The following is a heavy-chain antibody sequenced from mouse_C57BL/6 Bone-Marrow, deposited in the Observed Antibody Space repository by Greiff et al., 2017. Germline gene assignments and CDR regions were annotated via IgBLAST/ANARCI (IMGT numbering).Heavy chain of an antibody. CDR1: GYTFTSYG. J-gene: IGHJ4*01. D-gene: IGHD1-1*01. CDR2: IYPRSGNT. Sequence: VQLQQSGAELARPGASVKLSCKASGYTFTSYGISWVKQRTGQGLEWIGEIYPRSGNTYYTAKFKGKATLTADQSSSPAYMELRSLTSEDSAVYFCARSTIYYDGSSYPYAMDYWGQGTSVSVSS. CDR3: ARSTIYYDGSSYPYAMDY. V-gene: IGHV1-81*01.